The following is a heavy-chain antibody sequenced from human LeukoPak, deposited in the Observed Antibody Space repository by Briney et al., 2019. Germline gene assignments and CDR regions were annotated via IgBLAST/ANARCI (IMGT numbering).Heavy chain of an antibody. CDR3: AKSRIQLWSYYYCNYRDF. Sequence: GGSLRLSCAASGFTFSSYGMHWVRQAPGKGLEWVAFIRGARSNKYYADSVKGRFTISRDNSKNTLYLQMNSLRAEDTAVYYCAKSRIQLWSYYYCNYRDFWGRG. V-gene: IGHV3-30*02. CDR2: IRGARSNK. J-gene: IGHJ6*03. CDR1: GFTFSSYG. D-gene: IGHD5-18*01.